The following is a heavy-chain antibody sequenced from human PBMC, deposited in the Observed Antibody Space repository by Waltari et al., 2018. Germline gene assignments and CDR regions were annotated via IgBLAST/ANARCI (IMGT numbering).Heavy chain of an antibody. V-gene: IGHV1-46*01. Sequence: QVQLVQSVAEVKKPGASVQVSCKASGYSFTRHYMHWVRQAPGQGLGWMGIINPSGGSTSYAQKFQGRVTMTRDTSTSTVYMELSSLRSEDTAVYYCARALHSSSWSFDYWGQGTLVTVSS. CDR1: GYSFTRHY. J-gene: IGHJ4*02. D-gene: IGHD6-13*01. CDR2: INPSGGST. CDR3: ARALHSSSWSFDY.